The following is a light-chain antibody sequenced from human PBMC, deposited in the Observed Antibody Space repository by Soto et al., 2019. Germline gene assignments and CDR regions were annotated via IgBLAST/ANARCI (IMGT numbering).Light chain of an antibody. CDR3: QQRSNWPPLYT. J-gene: IGKJ2*01. CDR2: DAS. V-gene: IGKV3-11*01. CDR1: QSVSSY. Sequence: EXVLTQSPATLSLSPGERATLSCRASQSVSSYLAWYQQKPGQAPRLLIYDASNRATGIPARFSGSGSGTDFTLTISSLEPEDFAVYYCQQRSNWPPLYTFGQGTKLEIK.